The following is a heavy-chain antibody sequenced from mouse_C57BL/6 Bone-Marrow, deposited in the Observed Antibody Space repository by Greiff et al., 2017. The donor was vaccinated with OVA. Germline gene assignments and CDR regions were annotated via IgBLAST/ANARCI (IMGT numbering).Heavy chain of an antibody. J-gene: IGHJ1*03. V-gene: IGHV2-9*01. CDR2: IWGGGST. Sequence: QVQLQQSGPGLVAPSQSLSITCTVSGFSLTSYGVDWVRQPPGKGLEWLGVIWGGGSTNSNSALMSRLSISKDNSKSQVILKMNSRQTDDTAMYYCAKQGDYYGTPYWYFDVWGTGTTVTVSS. D-gene: IGHD1-1*01. CDR3: AKQGDYYGTPYWYFDV. CDR1: GFSLTSYG.